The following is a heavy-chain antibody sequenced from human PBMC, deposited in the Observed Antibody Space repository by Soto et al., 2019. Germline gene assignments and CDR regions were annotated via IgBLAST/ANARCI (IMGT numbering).Heavy chain of an antibody. CDR2: IIPIFGTA. CDR1: GGTFSSYA. CDR3: ARAYDFWSGYYNWFDP. D-gene: IGHD3-3*01. Sequence: SVKVSCKASGGTFSSYAISWVRQAPGQGLEWMGGIIPIFGTANYAQKFQGRVTITADESTSTAYMGLSSLRSEDTAVYYCARAYDFWSGYYNWFDPWGQGTLVTVSS. V-gene: IGHV1-69*13. J-gene: IGHJ5*02.